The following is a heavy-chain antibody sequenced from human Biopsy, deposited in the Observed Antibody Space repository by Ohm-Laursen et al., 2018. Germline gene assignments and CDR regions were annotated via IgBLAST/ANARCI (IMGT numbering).Heavy chain of an antibody. CDR2: IRQDGKEK. V-gene: IGHV3-7*01. D-gene: IGHD2-2*02. Sequence: SLRLSCAASGFFSKTYWMNWVRQAPGRGLEWVANIRQDGKEKFYVDSVKGRFTISRDNAKNSLYLQMNSLRAEDTGVYYCARGYCTAINCYMLRSFYFDSWGQGAPVTVSS. CDR3: ARGYCTAINCYMLRSFYFDS. CDR1: GFFSKTYW. J-gene: IGHJ4*02.